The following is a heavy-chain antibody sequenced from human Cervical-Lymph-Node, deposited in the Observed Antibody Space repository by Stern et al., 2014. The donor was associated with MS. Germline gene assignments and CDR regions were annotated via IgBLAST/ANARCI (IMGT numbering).Heavy chain of an antibody. V-gene: IGHV2-70*04. J-gene: IGHJ4*02. CDR1: GFSLSTSGMS. CDR3: ARSPPYYEFWNDYYYFDY. CDR2: IDLDDDK. Sequence: QINLKESGPALVKPTQTLTLTCTFSGFSLSTSGMSVSWIRQPPGKALEWLARIDLDDDKFYSTSLKTRLTIAKDTSKNQVVLTMTNMDPVDTATYYCARSPPYYEFWNDYYYFDYWGQGTLVAVSS. D-gene: IGHD3-3*01.